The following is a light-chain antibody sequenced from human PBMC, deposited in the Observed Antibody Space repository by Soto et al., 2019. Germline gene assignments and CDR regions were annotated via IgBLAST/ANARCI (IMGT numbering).Light chain of an antibody. V-gene: IGKV3-20*01. J-gene: IGKJ5*01. CDR3: QQYGSSPT. CDR2: GAS. Sequence: EIGLKQSPGTLSLSSGERATLSCRASQSLSSIYLAWYQQKPGQAPSLLIYGASNRATGIPDRFSGSGSGADFTLTISRLEPEDFAVYFCQQYGSSPTFGQGTRLEN. CDR1: QSLSSIY.